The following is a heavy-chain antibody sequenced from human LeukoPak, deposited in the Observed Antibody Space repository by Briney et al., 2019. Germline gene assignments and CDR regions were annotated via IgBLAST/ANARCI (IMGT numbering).Heavy chain of an antibody. V-gene: IGHV3-23*01. CDR3: AKDNGWLHYCH. D-gene: IGHD5-24*01. Sequence: GGSLRLSCAASGFTFSIYGMNWVRQAPGKGLEWVSGISPGGEITYYVDSVKGRFTISRDNSKNTVSLQMHSLRAEDTATYYCAKDNGWLHYCHWGQGTLVTVSS. J-gene: IGHJ4*02. CDR2: ISPGGEIT. CDR1: GFTFSIYG.